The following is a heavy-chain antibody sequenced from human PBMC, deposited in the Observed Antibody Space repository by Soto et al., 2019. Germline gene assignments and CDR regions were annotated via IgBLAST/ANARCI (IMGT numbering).Heavy chain of an antibody. CDR1: GFTFSSYA. V-gene: IGHV3-23*01. CDR3: AKGLYYYDNSDYYSIFDY. D-gene: IGHD3-22*01. J-gene: IGHJ4*02. Sequence: RRLSCAASGFTFSSYAMSWVRQAPGKGLEWVSAISGSGGSTYYADSVKGRFTISRDNSKNTLYLQMNSLGAEDTAVYYCAKGLYYYDNSDYYSIFDYWGQGTLVTVSS. CDR2: ISGSGGST.